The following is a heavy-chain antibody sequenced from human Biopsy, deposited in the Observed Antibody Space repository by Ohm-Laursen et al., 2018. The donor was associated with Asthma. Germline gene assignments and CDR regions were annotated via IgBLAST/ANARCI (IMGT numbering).Heavy chain of an antibody. CDR1: GFTFSSYG. J-gene: IGHJ1*01. Sequence: SLRLSCAASGFTFSSYGMHWVRQAPGKGLEWEALISNDGSSKYYADSVKGRFTISRDISKNTLYLQMNSRRAEDTAVYYWSRTFHFWGPYHAEHYQLWGQGTLVTVSS. V-gene: IGHV3-30*03. CDR3: SRTFHFWGPYHAEHYQL. CDR2: ISNDGSSK. D-gene: IGHD3-3*02.